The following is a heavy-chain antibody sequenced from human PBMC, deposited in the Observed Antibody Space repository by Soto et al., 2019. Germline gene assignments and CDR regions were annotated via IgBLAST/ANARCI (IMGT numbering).Heavy chain of an antibody. J-gene: IGHJ6*02. CDR3: ERDPRGTRCFDEMDF. CDR2: INPKSGDT. Sequence: ASVKVSCKASGYVFSGHVIHWMGQAPGQVLEWMVWINPKSGDTGYAQKFQGRVTMTRDTSLDIVHMDLSGLTSDDADVYYCERDPRGTRCFDEMDFWGQ. CDR1: GYVFSGHV. D-gene: IGHD1-1*01. V-gene: IGHV1-2*02.